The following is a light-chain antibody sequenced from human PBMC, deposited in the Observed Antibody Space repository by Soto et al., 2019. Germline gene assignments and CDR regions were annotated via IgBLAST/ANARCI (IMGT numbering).Light chain of an antibody. V-gene: IGKV3-20*01. J-gene: IGKJ4*01. CDR1: QSVSSSY. CDR3: QQYGSTPLT. Sequence: EIVLTQSPGTLSLSPGERATLSCRASQSVSSSYLAWYQQKPGQAPRLLIYGASSRATGIPDRFSDSGSGTDFALTISTLEPEDYAVYYCQQYGSTPLTFGGGTKVLIK. CDR2: GAS.